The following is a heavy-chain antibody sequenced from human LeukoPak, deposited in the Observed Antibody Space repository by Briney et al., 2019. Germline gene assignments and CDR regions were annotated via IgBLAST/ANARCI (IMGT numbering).Heavy chain of an antibody. D-gene: IGHD3-10*01. CDR2: TYYSGST. CDR1: GGSISSYY. Sequence: SETLSLTCTVSGGSISSYYWSWIRQPPGKGLEWIGYTYYSGSTNYNPSLKSRVTISVDTSKNQFSLKLSSVTAADTAVYYCARDKGVFPGDYYYGMDVWGRGTTVTVSS. J-gene: IGHJ6*02. CDR3: ARDKGVFPGDYYYGMDV. V-gene: IGHV4-59*01.